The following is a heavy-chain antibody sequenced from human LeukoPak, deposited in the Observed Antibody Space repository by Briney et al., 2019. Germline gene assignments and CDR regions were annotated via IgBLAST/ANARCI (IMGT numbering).Heavy chain of an antibody. Sequence: GGSLRLSCAASGFTFSSYAMSWVRQAPGKGLEWVSATSGSGGSTYYANSVKGRSTISRDNSKNTLYLQMNSLRAEDTAVYYCAKDLRRNCSGGSCPWGQGTLVTVSS. CDR3: AKDLRRNCSGGSCP. D-gene: IGHD2-15*01. CDR2: TSGSGGST. CDR1: GFTFSSYA. V-gene: IGHV3-23*01. J-gene: IGHJ5*02.